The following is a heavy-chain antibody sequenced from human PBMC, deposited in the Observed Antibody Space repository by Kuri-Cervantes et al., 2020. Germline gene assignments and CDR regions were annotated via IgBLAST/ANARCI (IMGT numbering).Heavy chain of an antibody. CDR2: IYYSGST. Sequence: SETLSLTCTVSGGSISSGGYYWSWIRQHPGKGLEWIGYIYYSGSTYYNPSLKSRVTISVDTSKNQFSLKLSSVTAADTAVYYCAREQWELFGIDYWGQGTLVTVSS. CDR3: AREQWELFGIDY. J-gene: IGHJ4*02. D-gene: IGHD1-26*01. CDR1: GGSISSGGYY. V-gene: IGHV4-31*03.